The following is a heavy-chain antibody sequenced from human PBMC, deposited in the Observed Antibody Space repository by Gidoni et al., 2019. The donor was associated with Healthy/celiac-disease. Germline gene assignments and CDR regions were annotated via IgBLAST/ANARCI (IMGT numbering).Heavy chain of an antibody. CDR2: ISGSSSYI. V-gene: IGHV3-21*01. D-gene: IGHD2-15*01. Sequence: EVQLVESGGGLVKPGGSRRLTCAASGFTFSSYIMNWFRQAPGKGLEWVSSISGSSSYIYYADSVKGRFTISRDNAKNSLYLQMNSLRAEDTAVYYCARGTPGARYWGQGTLVTVSS. CDR1: GFTFSSYI. J-gene: IGHJ4*02. CDR3: ARGTPGARY.